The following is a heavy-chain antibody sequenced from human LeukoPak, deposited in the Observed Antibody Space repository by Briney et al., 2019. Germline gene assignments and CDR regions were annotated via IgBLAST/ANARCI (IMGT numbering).Heavy chain of an antibody. Sequence: ASVKVSCKVSGYTLTELSMPRVRQAPGKGLEWMGGFDPEDGETIYAQKFQGRVTMTEDTSTDTAYMELSSLRSEDTAVYYCATDTRMSISPYYYYYYGMYVWVQGSTVTVSS. J-gene: IGHJ6*02. CDR2: FDPEDGET. D-gene: IGHD2-15*01. CDR3: ATDTRMSISPYYYYYYGMYV. V-gene: IGHV1-24*01. CDR1: GYTLTELS.